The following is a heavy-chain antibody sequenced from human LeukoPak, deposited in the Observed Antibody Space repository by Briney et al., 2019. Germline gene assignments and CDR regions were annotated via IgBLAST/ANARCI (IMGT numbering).Heavy chain of an antibody. V-gene: IGHV1-2*02. CDR3: AKAAAGSQHSYYYYYYLDV. Sequence: GASVKVSCKASGYTSTGYYMHWVRQAPGQGLEWMGWINPNSGGTNYAQKFQGRVTMTRDTSISTAYMELSRLRSDDTAVYYCAKAAAGSQHSYYYYYYLDVWGTGTTVTISS. J-gene: IGHJ6*03. CDR2: INPNSGGT. CDR1: GYTSTGYY. D-gene: IGHD6-13*01.